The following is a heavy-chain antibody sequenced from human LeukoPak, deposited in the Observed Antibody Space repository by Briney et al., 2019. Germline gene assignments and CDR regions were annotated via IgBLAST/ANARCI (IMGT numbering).Heavy chain of an antibody. Sequence: PGGSLKLSCAASGFTFSSSGMHWVRQGPGKGLEWVAFIRYDGSNKYYADSVKGRFTISRDNSKNTLHLQMNSLRGEDTAVYYCAKPGHCAGDCGYFDYWGQGTLVTVSS. CDR2: IRYDGSNK. CDR3: AKPGHCAGDCGYFDY. J-gene: IGHJ4*02. CDR1: GFTFSSSG. V-gene: IGHV3-30*02. D-gene: IGHD2-21*02.